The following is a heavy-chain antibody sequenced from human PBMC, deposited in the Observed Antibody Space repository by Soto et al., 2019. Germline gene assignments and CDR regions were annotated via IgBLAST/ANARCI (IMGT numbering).Heavy chain of an antibody. CDR3: ARSSVVVVAARVDRNFDY. Sequence: ASVKVSCKASGYTFTSYYMHWVRQAPGQGLEWMGIINPSGGSTSYAQKFQGRVTMTRDTSTSTVYMELSSLRSEDTAVYYCARSSVVVVAARVDRNFDYWGQGTLVTVSS. D-gene: IGHD2-15*01. J-gene: IGHJ4*02. V-gene: IGHV1-46*03. CDR1: GYTFTSYY. CDR2: INPSGGST.